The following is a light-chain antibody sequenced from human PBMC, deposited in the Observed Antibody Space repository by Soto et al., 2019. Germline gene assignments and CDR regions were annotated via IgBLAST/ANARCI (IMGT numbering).Light chain of an antibody. CDR3: QQYNNWPSWT. V-gene: IGKV3-15*01. CDR1: QSVSSN. Sequence: EIVMTQSPATLSVSPGESATLSCRASQSVSSNLAWYQQKPGQAPRLLIYGASTRATGIPARFSGSGSGTEFTLTISSLLSEDFAVYYCQQYNNWPSWTFGQGTKVEIK. J-gene: IGKJ1*01. CDR2: GAS.